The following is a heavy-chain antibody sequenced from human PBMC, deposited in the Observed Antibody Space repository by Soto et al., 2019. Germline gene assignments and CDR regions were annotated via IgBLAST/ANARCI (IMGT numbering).Heavy chain of an antibody. CDR2: ISTFNGDT. Sequence: QVQLVQSGPEVKKPGASVKVSCETCGYTFTTYDITWVRQAPGQGLEWMGWISTFNGDTKYEEKLQDRVTMTTDTFTATAYMELRSLGSDDTAVYYCARGYCADDICYYFDFWGQGTLVTVSS. J-gene: IGHJ4*02. CDR1: GYTFTTYD. CDR3: ARGYCADDICYYFDF. V-gene: IGHV1-18*01. D-gene: IGHD2-8*01.